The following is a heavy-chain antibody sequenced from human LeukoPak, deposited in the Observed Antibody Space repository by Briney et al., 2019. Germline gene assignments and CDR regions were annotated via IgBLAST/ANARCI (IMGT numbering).Heavy chain of an antibody. D-gene: IGHD1-1*01. Sequence: GGTLRLSCVASGFTFSTYGMSWVRQAPGKGLEWVSAITGSGGSTYYADSVKGRFTISRDNSKNTLYLQINSLRVEDTAVYYCARDQLGAVLYFDYWGQGALVTVSS. CDR1: GFTFSTYG. V-gene: IGHV3-23*01. CDR3: ARDQLGAVLYFDY. CDR2: ITGSGGST. J-gene: IGHJ4*02.